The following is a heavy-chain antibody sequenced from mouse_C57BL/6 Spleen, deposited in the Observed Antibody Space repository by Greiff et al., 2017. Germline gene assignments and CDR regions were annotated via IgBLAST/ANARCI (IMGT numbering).Heavy chain of an antibody. J-gene: IGHJ4*01. D-gene: IGHD2-4*01. CDR3: TREGDYDERPYAMDY. Sequence: DVKLVESGEGLVKPGGSLKLSCAASGFTFSSYAMSWVRQTPEKRLEWVAYISSGGDYIYYADTVKGRFTISRDNARNTLYLQMSSLKSEDTAMYYCTREGDYDERPYAMDYWGQGTSVTVSS. CDR2: ISSGGDYI. CDR1: GFTFSSYA. V-gene: IGHV5-9-1*02.